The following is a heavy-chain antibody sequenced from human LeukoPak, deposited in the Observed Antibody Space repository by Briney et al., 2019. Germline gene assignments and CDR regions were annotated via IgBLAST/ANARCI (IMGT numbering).Heavy chain of an antibody. CDR2: INHSGST. CDR3: ARGQTAWGSYRYIFDY. CDR1: GESFSGYY. V-gene: IGHV4-34*01. J-gene: IGHJ4*02. D-gene: IGHD3-16*02. Sequence: SETLSLTCAVYGESFSGYYWSWIRQPPGKGLEWIGEINHSGSTNYNPSLKSRVTISVDTSKNQFSLRLSSVTAADTAVYYCARGQTAWGSYRYIFDYWGQGTLVTVSS.